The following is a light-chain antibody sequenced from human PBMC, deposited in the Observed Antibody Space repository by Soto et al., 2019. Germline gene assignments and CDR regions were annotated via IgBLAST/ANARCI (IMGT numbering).Light chain of an antibody. V-gene: IGKV1-5*03. CDR3: QQYNSYSPT. CDR2: KAS. J-gene: IGKJ1*01. CDR1: QSISVW. Sequence: DIQMTQSPSTPSASVGDRVTITCRASQSISVWLAWYQQKAGKAPNLLIYKASRLESGGPSRFSGSGSETEFTLTISGLQHGDSATYYCQQYNSYSPTFGQGTKVDIK.